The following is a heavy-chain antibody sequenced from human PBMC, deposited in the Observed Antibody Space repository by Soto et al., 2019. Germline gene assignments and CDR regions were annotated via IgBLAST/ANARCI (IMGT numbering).Heavy chain of an antibody. CDR1: GGSISSGDYY. Sequence: SETLSLTCTVSGGSISSGDYYWNWIRQSPGKGLEWIGSIFYSGKTYYNPSLKSRVSISVDTSKNEFSLRLNSVTAADTAVNYWANKEDCYNNKLEYWGQGTLVTVSS. CDR3: ANKEDCYNNKLEY. D-gene: IGHD2-21*01. V-gene: IGHV4-30-4*01. J-gene: IGHJ4*02. CDR2: IFYSGKT.